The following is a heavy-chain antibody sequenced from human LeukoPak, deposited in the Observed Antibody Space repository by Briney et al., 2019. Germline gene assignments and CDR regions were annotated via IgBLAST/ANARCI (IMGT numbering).Heavy chain of an antibody. J-gene: IGHJ4*02. D-gene: IGHD2-21*02. CDR2: MNPNSGNT. CDR3: ARGRERGVVTAIGY. V-gene: IGHV1-8*01. CDR1: GYTFTSYD. Sequence: GASVKVSCTASGYTFTSYDINWVRQATGQGLEWMGWMNPNSGNTGYAQKFQGRVTMTRNTSISTAYMELSSLRSEDTAVYYCARGRERGVVTAIGYWGQGTLVTVSS.